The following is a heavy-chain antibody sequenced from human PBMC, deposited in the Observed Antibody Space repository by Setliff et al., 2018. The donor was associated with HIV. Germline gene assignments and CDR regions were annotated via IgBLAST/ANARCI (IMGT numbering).Heavy chain of an antibody. D-gene: IGHD3-10*01. CDR2: INHSGST. J-gene: IGHJ4*02. CDR1: GGSFTDYY. Sequence: SETLSLTCAVYGGSFTDYYWTWIRQPPGKGLEWIGEINHSGSTHYNPSLKSRFTISLDTSRNQLSLMLSSVTAADTALYYCARDVHLWFRHWGQRTLVTVSS. CDR3: ARDVHLWFRH. V-gene: IGHV4-34*01.